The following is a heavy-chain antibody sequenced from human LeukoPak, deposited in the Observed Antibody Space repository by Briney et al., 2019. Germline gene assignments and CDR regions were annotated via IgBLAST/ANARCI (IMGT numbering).Heavy chain of an antibody. D-gene: IGHD6-13*01. J-gene: IGHJ4*02. CDR2: IDWDDDK. Sequence: SGPALAKPTQTLTLTCTFSGVSLRTSGMRVSWIRQPPGKALEWLARIDWDDDKFYSTSLKTRLTISKDTSKNQVVLTMTNMDPVDTAPYYCARSAAGTYYLDYWGQGTLVSVPS. CDR3: ARSAAGTYYLDY. CDR1: GVSLRTSGMR. V-gene: IGHV2-70*04.